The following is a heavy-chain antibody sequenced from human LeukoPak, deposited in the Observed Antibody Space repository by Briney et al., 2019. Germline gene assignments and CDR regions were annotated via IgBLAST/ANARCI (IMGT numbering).Heavy chain of an antibody. V-gene: IGHV5-51*01. CDR2: IYPDDSDT. D-gene: IGHD5-24*01. CDR3: ARSRNFGDGYNNWFDP. J-gene: IGHJ5*02. CDR1: GYTFTSYW. Sequence: GESLKISCKGSGYTFTSYWIGWVRQMPGKGLEWMGIIYPDDSDTRYSPSFQGQVTISADKSISTAYLQWSSLKASDTAVYYCARSRNFGDGYNNWFDPWGQGTLVTVSS.